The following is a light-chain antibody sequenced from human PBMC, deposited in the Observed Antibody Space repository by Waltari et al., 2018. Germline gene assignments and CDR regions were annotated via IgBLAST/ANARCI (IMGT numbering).Light chain of an antibody. V-gene: IGKV2-29*02. CDR3: MQALQTPYS. Sequence: DIVMTQTPLSLPVTPGEPASISCRSSQSLLHSNGNTYLYWYLQKPGQPPRLLIYRVSNLFSGVPDRFSGSGSGTDFTLKISRVEAEDVGVYYCMQALQTPYSFGQGTKVEIK. CDR1: QSLLHSNGNTY. CDR2: RVS. J-gene: IGKJ2*03.